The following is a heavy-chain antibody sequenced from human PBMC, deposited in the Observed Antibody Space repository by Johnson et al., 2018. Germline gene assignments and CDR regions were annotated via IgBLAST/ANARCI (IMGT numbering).Heavy chain of an antibody. CDR2: ISWNSGSI. J-gene: IGHJ5*02. V-gene: IGHV3-9*01. D-gene: IGHD3-10*01. CDR3: AKGQITLVRGSSWFDP. Sequence: VQLVESGGGLVQPGGSLRLSCAASGFTFDDYAMHWVRQAPGKGLEWVSGISWNSGSIGYADSVKGRFTISRDNAKNSLYLQMNSLRAEDTALYYCAKGQITLVRGSSWFDPWGQGTLVTVSS. CDR1: GFTFDDYA.